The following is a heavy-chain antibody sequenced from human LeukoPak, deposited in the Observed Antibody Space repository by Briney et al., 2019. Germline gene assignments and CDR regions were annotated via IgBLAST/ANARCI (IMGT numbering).Heavy chain of an antibody. CDR2: IYHDGST. CDR3: ARDRGGYTYSHDY. J-gene: IGHJ4*02. Sequence: TETLSLTCAVSGGSIIRNNWWIWVRQSPEKGLEWIGEIYHDGSTNYNPSLKSRVTISMDKSKNQLSLKLNFVTAADTAVYYCARDRGGYTYSHDYWGQGTLVTVSS. D-gene: IGHD5-18*01. V-gene: IGHV4-4*02. CDR1: GGSIIRNNW.